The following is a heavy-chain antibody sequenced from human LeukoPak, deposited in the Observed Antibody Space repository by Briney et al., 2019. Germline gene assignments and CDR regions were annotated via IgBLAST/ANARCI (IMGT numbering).Heavy chain of an antibody. CDR3: ARGDSGYDYSPFYY. V-gene: IGHV4-59*01. Sequence: PSETLSLTCTVSGGSIRNYYWSWIRRPPGKGLEWLGYIYHTGSTSYNPSLKSRLIMSVETSQNQFSLKLFSVTAADTAVYYCARGDSGYDYSPFYYWGQGILVTVSS. CDR1: GGSIRNYY. CDR2: IYHTGST. J-gene: IGHJ4*02. D-gene: IGHD5-12*01.